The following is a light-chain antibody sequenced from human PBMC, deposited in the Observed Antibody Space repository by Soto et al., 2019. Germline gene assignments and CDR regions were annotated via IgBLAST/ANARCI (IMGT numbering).Light chain of an antibody. J-gene: IGKJ1*01. CDR3: QQYNNYFSWT. CDR1: QSISIW. CDR2: DAS. Sequence: DIQMTQSPSTLSASVGDRVTITCRASQSISIWLAWYQQKPGKAPNILIYDASTLVSGVPSRFSGSGSGTEFTLTISSLQPDDLATYYCQQYNNYFSWTFGQGTKVEIK. V-gene: IGKV1-5*01.